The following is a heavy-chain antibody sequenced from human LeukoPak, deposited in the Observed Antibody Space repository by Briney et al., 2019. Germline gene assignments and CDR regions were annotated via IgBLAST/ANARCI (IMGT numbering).Heavy chain of an antibody. D-gene: IGHD2-2*03. CDR1: GFTFSSYS. CDR3: GSGYCTH. Sequence: GGSLRLSCAASGFTFSSYSMNWVRQAPGKGLEWVSAINSSRSYIFYADSVKGRFTIYRDNAKNSVYLQMNSVRGEDTGVYYCGSGYCTHWGQGTLVTVSS. CDR2: INSSRSYI. V-gene: IGHV3-21*01. J-gene: IGHJ4*02.